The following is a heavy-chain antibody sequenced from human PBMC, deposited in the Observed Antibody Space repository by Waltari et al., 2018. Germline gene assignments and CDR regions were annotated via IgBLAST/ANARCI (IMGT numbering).Heavy chain of an antibody. CDR1: GGTFNRYA. CDR2: ITPMFGTS. J-gene: IGHJ4*02. V-gene: IGHV1-69*12. Sequence: QVQLVQSGAEVKKPGSSVTVSCKASGGTFNRYAISWVRQAPGQGLEWMGGITPMFGTSNYAQRFQGRVTITADASTRTVYMELSSLRSEDTAVYYCAIPHSGRNNWGFDYWGQGTLVTVSS. CDR3: AIPHSGRNNWGFDY. D-gene: IGHD1-26*01.